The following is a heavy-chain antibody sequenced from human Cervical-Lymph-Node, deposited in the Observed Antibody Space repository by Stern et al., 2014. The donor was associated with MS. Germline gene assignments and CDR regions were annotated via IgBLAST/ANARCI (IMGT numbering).Heavy chain of an antibody. CDR1: GFTFSSYG. Sequence: VHLVESGGGVVQPGRSLKLSCAASGFTFSSYGMHWVRQAPGKGLEWVAVIRYDGSNKYYADSVKGRFTISRDNSKSTLYLQMNSLRAEDTAVYYCAREGGNTAKYFQHWGQGTLVTVSS. CDR3: AREGGNTAKYFQH. V-gene: IGHV3-33*01. J-gene: IGHJ1*01. CDR2: IRYDGSNK. D-gene: IGHD4-23*01.